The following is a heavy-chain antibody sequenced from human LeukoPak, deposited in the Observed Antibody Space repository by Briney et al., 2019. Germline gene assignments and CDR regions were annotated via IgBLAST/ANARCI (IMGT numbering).Heavy chain of an antibody. CDR1: GGSISSYY. J-gene: IGHJ6*04. Sequence: SETLSLTCTVSGGSISSYYWSWIRQPPGTGLGWIGYIYYSGSTNHNPSLKSRVTISVDTSKNQFSLKLSSVTAADTAVYYCASSGYCSSTSCYAVYYYGMDVWGKGTTVTVSS. D-gene: IGHD2-2*01. CDR2: IYYSGST. CDR3: ASSGYCSSTSCYAVYYYGMDV. V-gene: IGHV4-59*01.